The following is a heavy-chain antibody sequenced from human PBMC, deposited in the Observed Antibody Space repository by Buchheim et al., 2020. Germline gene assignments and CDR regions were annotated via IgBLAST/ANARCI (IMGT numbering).Heavy chain of an antibody. CDR2: INHSGST. V-gene: IGHV4-34*01. Sequence: QVQLQQWGAGLLKPSETLSLTCAVYGGSFSGYYWSWIRQPPGKGLEWIGEINHSGSTNYNPSLKSRVTISVDTSKNQFSLKLNSVTAADTAVYYCARGIGLYYGSGSYSPPFDYWGQGTL. J-gene: IGHJ4*02. D-gene: IGHD3-10*01. CDR1: GGSFSGYY. CDR3: ARGIGLYYGSGSYSPPFDY.